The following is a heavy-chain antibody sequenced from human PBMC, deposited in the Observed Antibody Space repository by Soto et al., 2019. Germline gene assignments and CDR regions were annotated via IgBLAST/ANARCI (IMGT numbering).Heavy chain of an antibody. V-gene: IGHV4-31*01. CDR1: GGSISSGGYY. CDR3: ARLSSGERLNFDY. D-gene: IGHD3-10*02. CDR2: IYYSGST. Sequence: QVQLQESGPGLVKPSQTLSLTCTVSGGSISSGGYYWSWIRQHPGKGLEWIGYIYYSGSTYYNPSLKSLVTISVDTSKNQFSLKLSSVTAADTAMYYCARLSSGERLNFDYWGQGTLVTVSS. J-gene: IGHJ4*02.